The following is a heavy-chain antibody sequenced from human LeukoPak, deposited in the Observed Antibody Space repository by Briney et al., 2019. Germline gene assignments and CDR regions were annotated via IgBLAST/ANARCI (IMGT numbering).Heavy chain of an antibody. CDR3: ARSRQASGLFSS. J-gene: IGHJ5*02. V-gene: IGHV4-59*12. D-gene: IGHD3-10*01. CDR1: GGSISSYY. CDR2: IYDRGPA. Sequence: PSETLSLTCTVSGGSISSYYWSWIRQPPGKGLERIGCIYDRGPAHYNPSLKSRFTISVDRPKNQFFLNVTSLTAADTAVYYCARSRQASGLFSSWGQGTLVVVSS.